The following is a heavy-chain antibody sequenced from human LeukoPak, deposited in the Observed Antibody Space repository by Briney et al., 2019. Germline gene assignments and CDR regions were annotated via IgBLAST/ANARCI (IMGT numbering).Heavy chain of an antibody. D-gene: IGHD3-22*01. CDR1: GFTFSSYA. J-gene: IGHJ4*02. CDR3: ARDFVIYYYDSSGYYND. CDR2: ISYDGSNK. V-gene: IGHV3-30*04. Sequence: GRSLRLSCAASGFTFSSYAMHWVRQAPGKGLEWVAVISYDGSNKYYADSVKGRFTISRDNSKNTLYLQMNSLRAEDTALYYCARDFVIYYYDSSGYYNDWGQGTLVTVSS.